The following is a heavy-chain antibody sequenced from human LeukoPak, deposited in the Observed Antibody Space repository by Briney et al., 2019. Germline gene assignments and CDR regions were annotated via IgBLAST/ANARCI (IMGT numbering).Heavy chain of an antibody. CDR1: GGSISSGSYY. CDR3: ARQEYSSTRQAFDI. J-gene: IGHJ3*02. CDR2: IYTSGST. V-gene: IGHV4-61*02. D-gene: IGHD5-18*01. Sequence: PSQTLSLTGTVSGGSISSGSYYWSWIRQAAGKGLEWIGRIYTSGSTDYNPSLKSRVTISVDTSKNQFSLKLSSVTAADTAVYYCARQEYSSTRQAFDIWGQGTMVTVSS.